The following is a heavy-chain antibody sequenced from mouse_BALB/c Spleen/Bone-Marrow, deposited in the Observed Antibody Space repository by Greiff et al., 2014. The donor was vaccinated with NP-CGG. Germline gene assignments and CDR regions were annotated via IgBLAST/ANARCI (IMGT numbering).Heavy chain of an antibody. Sequence: EVKLVESGGGLVKPGGSLKLSCAASGFTFSDYYMYWVRQTPEKRLEWVATISDGGSYTYYPDSVKGRSTISRDNAKNNLYLQMSSLKSEDTAMYYCARDYDYAMDYWGQGTSVTVSS. CDR3: ARDYDYAMDY. J-gene: IGHJ4*01. V-gene: IGHV5-4*02. CDR2: ISDGGSYT. D-gene: IGHD2-12*01. CDR1: GFTFSDYY.